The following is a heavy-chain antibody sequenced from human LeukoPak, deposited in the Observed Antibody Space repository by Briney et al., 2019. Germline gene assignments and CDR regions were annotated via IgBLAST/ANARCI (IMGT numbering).Heavy chain of an antibody. CDR2: INPSGGST. V-gene: IGHV1-46*01. CDR1: GYTFTSYY. J-gene: IGHJ3*02. Sequence: ASVKVSCKASGYTFTSYYMHWVRQAPGQGLEWMGIINPSGGSTSYAQKFQGRVTMTTDTSTSTAYMELRSLRSDDTAVYYCARDLFGLVPDESYSGGAFDIWGQGTMVTVSS. D-gene: IGHD1-26*01. CDR3: ARDLFGLVPDESYSGGAFDI.